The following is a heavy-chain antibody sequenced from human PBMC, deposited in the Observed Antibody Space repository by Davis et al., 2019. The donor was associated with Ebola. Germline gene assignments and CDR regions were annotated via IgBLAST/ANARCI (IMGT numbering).Heavy chain of an antibody. CDR1: GYTFTSYG. D-gene: IGHD2-2*02. Sequence: AASVKVSCKASGYTFTSYGISWVRQAPGQGLEWMGWISAYNGNTNYAQNVQGRVTMTTDTSTSTAYMEVGILRSDDTAVYYCARDGSVAAIELDYWGQGTLVTVSS. CDR3: ARDGSVAAIELDY. CDR2: ISAYNGNT. J-gene: IGHJ4*02. V-gene: IGHV1-18*01.